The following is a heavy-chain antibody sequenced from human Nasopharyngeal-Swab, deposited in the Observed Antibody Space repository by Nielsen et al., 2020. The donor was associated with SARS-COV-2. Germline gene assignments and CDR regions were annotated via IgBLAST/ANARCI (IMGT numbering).Heavy chain of an antibody. V-gene: IGHV3-74*01. CDR1: GFTFSSHW. J-gene: IGHJ4*02. CDR2: ISEDGSIT. CDR3: ASQLGHPDS. D-gene: IGHD2-2*01. Sequence: GESLKISCAASGFTFSSHWMHWVRQAPGKGLVWVSRISEDGSITTYADSVKGRFTISRDKAKNTLFLQMHSLRADDTAIYYCASQLGHPDSWGQGTLVTVSS.